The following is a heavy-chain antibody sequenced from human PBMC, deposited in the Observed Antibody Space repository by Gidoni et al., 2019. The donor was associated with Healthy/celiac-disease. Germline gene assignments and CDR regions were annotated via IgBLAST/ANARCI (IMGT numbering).Heavy chain of an antibody. D-gene: IGHD4-17*01. V-gene: IGHV3-30*18. CDR1: GFTFSSYG. J-gene: IGHJ1*01. CDR2: ISYDGSNK. Sequence: QVQLVESGGGVVQPGRSLRLSCAASGFTFSSYGMHWVRQAPGKGLGWVAVISYDGSNKYYADSVKGRFTISRDNSKNTLYLQMNSLRAEDTAVYYCAKDLLYGGNSLGYFQHWGQGTLVTVSS. CDR3: AKDLLYGGNSLGYFQH.